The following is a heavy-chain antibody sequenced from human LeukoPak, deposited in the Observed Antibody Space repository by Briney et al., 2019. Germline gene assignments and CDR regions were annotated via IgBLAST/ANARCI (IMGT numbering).Heavy chain of an antibody. D-gene: IGHD2-2*01. CDR1: GGSISSYY. Sequence: SETLSLTCTASGGSISSYYWSWIRQPPGKGLEWIGYIYYSGSTNYNPSLKSRVTISVDTSKNQFSLKLSSVTAADTAVYYCAREGSERQLLSFDYWGQGTLVTVSS. CDR2: IYYSGST. CDR3: AREGSERQLLSFDY. V-gene: IGHV4-59*01. J-gene: IGHJ4*02.